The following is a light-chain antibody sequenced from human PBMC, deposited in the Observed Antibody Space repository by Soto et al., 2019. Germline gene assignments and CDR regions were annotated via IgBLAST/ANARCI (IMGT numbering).Light chain of an antibody. J-gene: IGKJ2*01. CDR2: KAS. CDR3: QQCNSFLYT. CDR1: QSISDC. Sequence: DIQMTQTPSTLSASVGDRVTITCRASQSISDCLAWYQQKPGKAPKLLIYKASILESGVPSRFSGGGSGTEFTLTISSLQPDDFATYYCQQCNSFLYTFGQGTKVDI. V-gene: IGKV1-5*03.